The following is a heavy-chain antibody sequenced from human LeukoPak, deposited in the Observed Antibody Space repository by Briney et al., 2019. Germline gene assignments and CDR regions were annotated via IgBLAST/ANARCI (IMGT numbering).Heavy chain of an antibody. CDR2: ISAYNGKT. CDR1: GYTFTNYD. V-gene: IGHV1-18*01. D-gene: IGHD4-17*01. CDR3: ARVEGYGDSSTRPQFDY. Sequence: ASVKVSCKASGYTFTNYDISWVRQAPGQGLEWMGWISAYNGKTNYAQKLQGRVTMTTDTSTSTASMELRSLRSDDTAVYYCARVEGYGDSSTRPQFDYWGQGTLVTVSS. J-gene: IGHJ4*02.